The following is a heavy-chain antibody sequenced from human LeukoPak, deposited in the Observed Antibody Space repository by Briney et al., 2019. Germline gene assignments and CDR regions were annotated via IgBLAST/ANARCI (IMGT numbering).Heavy chain of an antibody. Sequence: GESLKISCKGSGYIFTSYWIGWVGQMAGKGVEWMGFIYPGDSGTTYSPSFQGQVTTSADTAIRTAYLQWSSLKASDTAMYYGARLRRYSSDWYPWYFDYWGEGALVTVSS. CDR3: ARLRRYSSDWYPWYFDY. CDR2: IYPGDSGT. J-gene: IGHJ4*02. D-gene: IGHD6-19*01. V-gene: IGHV5-51*01. CDR1: GYIFTSYW.